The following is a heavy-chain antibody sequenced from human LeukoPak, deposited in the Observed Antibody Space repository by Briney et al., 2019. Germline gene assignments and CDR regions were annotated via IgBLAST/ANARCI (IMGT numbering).Heavy chain of an antibody. CDR2: FDPEDGET. CDR3: ATGSIAAAGTYYHYYYMDV. V-gene: IGHV1-24*01. CDR1: GYTLTELS. Sequence: ASVKVSCKVSGYTLTELSMHWVRQAPGKGLEWMGGFDPEDGETIYAQKFQGRVTMTEDTSTDTAYMELSSLRSEDTAVYYCATGSIAAAGTYYHYYYMDVWGKGTTVTISS. J-gene: IGHJ6*03. D-gene: IGHD6-13*01.